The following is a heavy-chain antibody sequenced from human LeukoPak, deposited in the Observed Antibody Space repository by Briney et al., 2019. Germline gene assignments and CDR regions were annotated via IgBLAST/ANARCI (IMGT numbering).Heavy chain of an antibody. D-gene: IGHD3-16*01. Sequence: GGSLRLSCAASGVSFSTTWMHWVRQAPGKGLMWVSHVSSDGSRTYADSVKGRFTVSRDNNRDMVYLQMSSLRAEDTAVYYCATDGAYGLTHWGQGTLVTVSS. CDR3: ATDGAYGLTH. V-gene: IGHV3-74*01. CDR1: GVSFSTTW. J-gene: IGHJ4*02. CDR2: VSSDGSRT.